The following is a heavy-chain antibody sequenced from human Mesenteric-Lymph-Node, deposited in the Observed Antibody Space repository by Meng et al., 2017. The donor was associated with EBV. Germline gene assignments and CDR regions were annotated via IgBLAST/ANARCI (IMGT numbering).Heavy chain of an antibody. CDR1: GGSISSDNW. Sequence: VPLQESGPGLVKPSGTLSRTCAVSGGSISSDNWWTWVRQPPGKGLEWIGEIHHSGATNYNPSLKSRVTISVDKSKNQFSLKLSSVTAADAAVYFCASVIYGSGLNSWFDPWGHGTLVTVSS. J-gene: IGHJ5*02. D-gene: IGHD3-10*01. V-gene: IGHV4-4*02. CDR2: IHHSGAT. CDR3: ASVIYGSGLNSWFDP.